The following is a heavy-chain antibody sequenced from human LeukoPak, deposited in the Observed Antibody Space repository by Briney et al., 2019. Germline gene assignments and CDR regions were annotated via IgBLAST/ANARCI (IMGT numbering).Heavy chain of an antibody. D-gene: IGHD1-26*01. CDR3: ARDPVGATFLFDY. CDR2: IWYDGSNK. CDR1: GFTFSSYG. V-gene: IGHV3-33*01. J-gene: IGHJ4*02. Sequence: GGSLRLSCAASGFTFSSYGMHWVRQAPGKGLEWVAVIWYDGSNKYYADSVKGRFTISRDNSKNTLYLQMNSLRAEDTAVYYCARDPVGATFLFDYWGQGTLVTVSS.